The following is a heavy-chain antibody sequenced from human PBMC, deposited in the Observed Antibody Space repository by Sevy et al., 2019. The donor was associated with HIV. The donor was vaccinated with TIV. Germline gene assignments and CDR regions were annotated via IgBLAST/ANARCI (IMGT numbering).Heavy chain of an antibody. CDR1: GYTLTQLS. J-gene: IGHJ4*02. V-gene: IGHV1-24*01. CDR3: ATTREYYSDNSGYLDY. D-gene: IGHD3-22*01. CDR2: FDPEDGTT. Sequence: ASVKVSCKVSGYTLTQLSMHWVRQTPGKGLEWMGRFDPEDGTTIYAQKFQGRVTMNEDTSTDTAYLELSSLRSEDTAVYYCATTREYYSDNSGYLDYWGRGTLVTVSS.